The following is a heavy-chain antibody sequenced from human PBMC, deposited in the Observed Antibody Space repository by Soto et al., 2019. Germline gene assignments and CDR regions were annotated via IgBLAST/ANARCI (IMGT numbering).Heavy chain of an antibody. J-gene: IGHJ6*02. D-gene: IGHD1-7*01. CDR2: ISYDGSNK. CDR3: AKETGTYYYYDYGMDV. V-gene: IGHV3-30*18. CDR1: GGTESISG. Sequence: PGGSQTLSCAAYGGTESISGMHLVRQAPGKGLERVAVISYDGSNKDYADSVKGRFTISRDNSKNTLYLQMNSPRAEDKAVYYCAKETGTYYYYDYGMDVWGQGTTVTVS.